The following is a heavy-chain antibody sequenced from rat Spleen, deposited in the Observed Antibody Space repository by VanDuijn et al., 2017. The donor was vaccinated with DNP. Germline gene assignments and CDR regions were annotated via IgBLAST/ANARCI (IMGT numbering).Heavy chain of an antibody. CDR1: GYSITSSYR. Sequence: EVQLQESGPGLVKPSQSLSLTCSVTGYSITSSYRWNWIRKFPGNKLEWMGYINSEGTTNYNPSLKSRISITRDTSKNQFFLQVNSVTTEDTATYYCARGATGDYWVQGVMVTVSS. CDR2: INSEGTT. V-gene: IGHV3-3*01. J-gene: IGHJ2*01. D-gene: IGHD1-11*01. CDR3: ARGATGDY.